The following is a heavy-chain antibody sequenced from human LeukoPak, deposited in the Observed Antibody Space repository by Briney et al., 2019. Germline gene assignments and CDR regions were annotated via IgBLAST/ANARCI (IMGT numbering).Heavy chain of an antibody. D-gene: IGHD1-1*01. CDR2: IYGSGST. J-gene: IGHJ5*02. Sequence: SETLSPTCTVSGGSISSYYWSWIRQPPGKGLEWIGHIYGSGSTNYNPSLKSRVTLSVDTSKNQFSLKLSSVTAADTAVYYCAREGTSGTHLNWFDPWGQGTLVTVSS. V-gene: IGHV4-59*01. CDR1: GGSISSYY. CDR3: AREGTSGTHLNWFDP.